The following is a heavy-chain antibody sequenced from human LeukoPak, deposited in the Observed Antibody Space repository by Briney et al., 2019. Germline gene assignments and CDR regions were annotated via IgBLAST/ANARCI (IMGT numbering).Heavy chain of an antibody. J-gene: IGHJ3*02. CDR2: ISGSGGST. V-gene: IGHV3-23*01. Sequence: PGGSLRLSCAASGFTFSNYAMTWVRQAPGKGLEWVSAISGSGGSTYYADSVKGRFTISRDNSKNTLYLQMNSLRAEDTAIYYCAEEGEHYAFYIWGQGTMVTVSS. D-gene: IGHD1/OR15-1a*01. CDR3: AEEGEHYAFYI. CDR1: GFTFSNYA.